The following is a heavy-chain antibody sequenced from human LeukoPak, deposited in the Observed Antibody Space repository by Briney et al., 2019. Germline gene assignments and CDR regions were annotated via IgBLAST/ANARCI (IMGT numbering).Heavy chain of an antibody. CDR3: ARDLAVAGTMVEFDY. CDR2: INPNSGGT. D-gene: IGHD6-19*01. CDR1: GYTFPGYW. V-gene: IGHV1-2*02. J-gene: IGHJ4*02. Sequence: ASVKVSCKASGYTFPGYWMHWVRQAPGQGLEWMGWINPNSGGTNYAQKFQGRVTMTRDTSISAAYMELSRLRSDDTAVYYCARDLAVAGTMVEFDYWGQGTLVTVSS.